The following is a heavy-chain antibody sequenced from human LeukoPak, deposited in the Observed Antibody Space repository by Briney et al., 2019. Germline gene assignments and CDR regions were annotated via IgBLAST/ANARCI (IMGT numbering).Heavy chain of an antibody. Sequence: GGSLRLSCAASGFTFSSYWMSWVRQAPGKGLEWVSSISSSSSYIYYADSVKGRFTISRDNAKNSLYLQMNSLRAEDTAVYYCARHVYCSSTSCSDYWGQGTLVTVSS. CDR3: ARHVYCSSTSCSDY. V-gene: IGHV3-21*01. CDR2: ISSSSSYI. D-gene: IGHD2-2*01. J-gene: IGHJ4*02. CDR1: GFTFSSYW.